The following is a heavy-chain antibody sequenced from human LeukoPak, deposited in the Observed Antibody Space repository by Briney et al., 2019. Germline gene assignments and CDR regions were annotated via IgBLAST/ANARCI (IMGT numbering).Heavy chain of an antibody. J-gene: IGHJ4*02. CDR2: IRYDGSEK. Sequence: GGSLGLSCATSGFIFSSYGMHWVRQAPGKGLEWVAFIRYDGSEKYYADSVQGRFSISRDNSKNTLYLQMNTLRVEDTALYYCAKAPAGYTLGYWGQGTLVTVSS. CDR3: AKAPAGYTLGY. CDR1: GFIFSSYG. D-gene: IGHD5-18*01. V-gene: IGHV3-30*02.